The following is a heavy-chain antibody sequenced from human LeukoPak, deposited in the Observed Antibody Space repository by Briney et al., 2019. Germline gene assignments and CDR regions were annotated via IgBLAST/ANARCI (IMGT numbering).Heavy chain of an antibody. Sequence: ASVKVSCKASGGTFSSYAISWVRQAPGQGLEWMGGIIPIFGTANYAQKFQGRVTVTRDTSTSTVYMELSSLRPEDTALYYCARDSSDWSFDYWGQGTLVTVSP. J-gene: IGHJ4*02. CDR1: GGTFSSYA. V-gene: IGHV1-69*05. CDR3: ARDSSDWSFDY. CDR2: IIPIFGTA. D-gene: IGHD3-9*01.